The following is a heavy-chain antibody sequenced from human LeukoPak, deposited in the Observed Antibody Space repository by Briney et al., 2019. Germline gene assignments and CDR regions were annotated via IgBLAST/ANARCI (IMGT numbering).Heavy chain of an antibody. V-gene: IGHV1-24*01. CDR3: ATEGKMVRGVYTDY. CDR1: GYTFTSYD. Sequence: ASVKVSCKASGYTFTSYDINWVRQAPGKGLEWMGRFDPEDGETIYAQKFQGRVTMTADTSTDTAYMELSSLRSEDTAVYYCATEGKMVRGVYTDYWGQGTLVTVSS. J-gene: IGHJ4*02. D-gene: IGHD3-10*01. CDR2: FDPEDGET.